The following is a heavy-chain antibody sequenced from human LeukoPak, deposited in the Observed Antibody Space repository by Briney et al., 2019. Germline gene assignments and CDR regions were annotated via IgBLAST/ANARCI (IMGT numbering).Heavy chain of an antibody. J-gene: IGHJ2*01. CDR3: AREYDFWSGYGVLGYFDL. Sequence: KPSETLSLTCTVSGYSISSGYYWGWIRQPPGKGLEWIGSIYHSGSTYYNPSLKSRVTISVDTSKNQFSLKLSSVTAADTAVYYCAREYDFWSGYGVLGYFDLWGRGTLVTVSS. CDR2: IYHSGST. CDR1: GYSISSGYY. V-gene: IGHV4-38-2*02. D-gene: IGHD3-3*01.